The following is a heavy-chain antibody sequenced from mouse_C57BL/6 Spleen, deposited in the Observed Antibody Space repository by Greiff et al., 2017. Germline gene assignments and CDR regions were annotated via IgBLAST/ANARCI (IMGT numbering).Heavy chain of an antibody. V-gene: IGHV7-3*03. Sequence: EVMLVESGGGLVQPGGSLSLSCAASGFTFTDYYMSWVRQPPGKALEWLGFIRNKANGYTTEYNASVKGRFTITRDNSQSILYLQMIALRAEDTASYYCAMDSGVGYSYRYFDCWGTGTTVTVAS. CDR1: GFTFTDYY. D-gene: IGHD1-1*02. CDR2: IRNKANGYTT. CDR3: AMDSGVGYSYRYFDC. J-gene: IGHJ1*03.